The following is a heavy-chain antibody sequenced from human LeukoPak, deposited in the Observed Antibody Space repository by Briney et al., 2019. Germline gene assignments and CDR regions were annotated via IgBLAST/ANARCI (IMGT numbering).Heavy chain of an antibody. D-gene: IGHD3-10*01. V-gene: IGHV3-74*01. CDR3: ASDRVLGSGSLDN. CDR1: GFSISGFW. Sequence: GGSLRLSCAASGFSISGFWMHWVRQSPGKGLVWVSRIRGDGYDTNYADSVKGRFTISRDNAKNTLYLQMNSLRAEDTAVYYCASDRVLGSGSLDNWGQGTLVTVSS. J-gene: IGHJ4*02. CDR2: IRGDGYDT.